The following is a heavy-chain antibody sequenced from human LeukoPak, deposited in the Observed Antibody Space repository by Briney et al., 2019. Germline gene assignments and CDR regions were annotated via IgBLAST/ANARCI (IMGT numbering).Heavy chain of an antibody. CDR1: VYTFNNYA. V-gene: IGHV1-3*02. D-gene: IGHD2-15*01. Sequence: ASVKVSFSSSVYTFNNYAIHWVRQAPGQRLEWMGWSNAGNTNTKCSQEFQGRVTITTDTSASTPYMELSSLRSEDKAVYYCARGVDYGMDVWGQGTTVTVSS. J-gene: IGHJ6*02. CDR2: SNAGNTNT. CDR3: ARGVDYGMDV.